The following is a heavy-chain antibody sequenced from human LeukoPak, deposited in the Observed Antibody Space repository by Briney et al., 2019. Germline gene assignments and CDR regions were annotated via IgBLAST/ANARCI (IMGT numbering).Heavy chain of an antibody. J-gene: IGHJ4*02. D-gene: IGHD1-26*01. CDR1: GFSFSSYA. Sequence: KAGGSLRLSCAASGFSFSSYAMYWVRQAPGKGLEWVSSISSSSSYIYYADSVKGRFTISRDNAKNSLYLQMNSLRAEDTAVYYCARDRIVGATDYWGQGTLVTVSS. CDR3: ARDRIVGATDY. V-gene: IGHV3-21*01. CDR2: ISSSSSYI.